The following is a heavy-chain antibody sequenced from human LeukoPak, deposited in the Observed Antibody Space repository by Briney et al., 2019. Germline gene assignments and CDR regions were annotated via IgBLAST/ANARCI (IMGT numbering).Heavy chain of an antibody. J-gene: IGHJ5*02. CDR1: GGSISSGDYY. CDR2: IYYSGST. Sequence: PSETLSLTCTVSGGSISSGDYYWSWIRQPPGKGLEWIGYIYYSGSTYYNPSLKSRVTISVDTSKNQFSLKLSSVTAADTAVYCCARGSPNYYGSGSYIPWGQGTLVTVSS. CDR3: ARGSPNYYGSGSYIP. V-gene: IGHV4-30-4*01. D-gene: IGHD3-10*01.